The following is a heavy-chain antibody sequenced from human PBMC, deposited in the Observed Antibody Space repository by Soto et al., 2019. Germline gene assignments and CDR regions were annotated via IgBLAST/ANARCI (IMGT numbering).Heavy chain of an antibody. CDR1: GFTFSSYG. CDR2: IWYDGSNK. D-gene: IGHD2-15*01. J-gene: IGHJ5*02. CDR3: ARSAKSLRLAWFAP. Sequence: QVQLVESGGGVVQPGRSLRLSCAASGFTFSSYGMHWVRLAPGKGLEWVAVIWYDGSNKYYAYSVKGRFTISRDNSKNTLYLQMNGPKAEDTAAYYCARSAKSLRLAWFAPWGQGTLVTVSS. V-gene: IGHV3-33*01.